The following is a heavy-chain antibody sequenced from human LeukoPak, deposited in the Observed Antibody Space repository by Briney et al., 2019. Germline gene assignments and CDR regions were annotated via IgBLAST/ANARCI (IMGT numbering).Heavy chain of an antibody. CDR2: ISSTGCTT. V-gene: IGHV3-23*01. CDR3: AKRRDSSARAFDY. J-gene: IGHJ4*02. D-gene: IGHD6-6*01. CDR1: GFPFTTYA. Sequence: GGSLRLSCAASGFPFTTYAMNWVRQAPGEGLEWVSVISSTGCTTYYADSVKDRFTVSRDNSQNTLYLQMNSLRAEDTAVYYCAKRRDSSARAFDYWGQGTLVTVSS.